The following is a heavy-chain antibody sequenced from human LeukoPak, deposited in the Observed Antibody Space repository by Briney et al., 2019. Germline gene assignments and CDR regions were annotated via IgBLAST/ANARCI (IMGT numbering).Heavy chain of an antibody. Sequence: PGRSLRLSCAASGFTFSSYAFHWVRQAPGKGLEWVAVISADGTSQKYADSVKGRFTISRDDSKNTLYLQTNSLSAEDTAVYYCARRHYYGSGNYKGNGMDVWGQGTTVTVSS. CDR3: ARRHYYGSGNYKGNGMDV. CDR2: ISADGTSQ. V-gene: IGHV3-30*04. J-gene: IGHJ6*02. D-gene: IGHD3-10*01. CDR1: GFTFSSYA.